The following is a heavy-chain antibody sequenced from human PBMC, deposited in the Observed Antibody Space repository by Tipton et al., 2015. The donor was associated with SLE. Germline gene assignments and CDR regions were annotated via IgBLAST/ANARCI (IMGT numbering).Heavy chain of an antibody. CDR1: GGSISSGSYY. J-gene: IGHJ3*02. Sequence: TLSLTCTVSGGSISSGSYYWSWIRQPAGKGLEWIGRIYTSGNTFYNPSLKSRITISIDTSKNQFSLKLTSVTAADTAVYFCARDRDIVLEPVPIPPAFDIWGQGTTVTVSS. D-gene: IGHD2-8*02. CDR3: ARDRDIVLEPVPIPPAFDI. V-gene: IGHV4-61*02. CDR2: IYTSGNT.